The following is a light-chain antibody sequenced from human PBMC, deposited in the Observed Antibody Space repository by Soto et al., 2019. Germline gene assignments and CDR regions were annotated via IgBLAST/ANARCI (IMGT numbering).Light chain of an antibody. J-gene: IGKJ3*01. Sequence: EIVLMQSPGTLSLSPGEGATLSCRASQSVNNNYLAWYQQRPGQAPTVLIFDTSRRATGVPDRFSGSGSGNDFTLRISRVEPDEFAVYYCQQYGSSQFTFGPGTKVNIK. V-gene: IGKV3-20*01. CDR3: QQYGSSQFT. CDR2: DTS. CDR1: QSVNNNY.